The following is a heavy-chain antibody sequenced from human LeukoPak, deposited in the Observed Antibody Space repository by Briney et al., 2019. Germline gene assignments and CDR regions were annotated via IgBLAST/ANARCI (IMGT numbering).Heavy chain of an antibody. Sequence: GESLRISCKGSGYSFTSYWIGLERQMPGKGLEWMGIIYPGDSDTRYSPSFQGQVTISADKSISTAYLQWSSLKASDTAMYYCARVTYYYDSSGYPPDYWGQGTLVTVSS. V-gene: IGHV5-51*01. J-gene: IGHJ4*02. CDR3: ARVTYYYDSSGYPPDY. CDR2: IYPGDSDT. D-gene: IGHD3-22*01. CDR1: GYSFTSYW.